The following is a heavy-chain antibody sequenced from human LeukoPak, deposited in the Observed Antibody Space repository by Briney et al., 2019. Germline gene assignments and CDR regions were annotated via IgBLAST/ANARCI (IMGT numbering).Heavy chain of an antibody. D-gene: IGHD3-22*01. J-gene: IGHJ3*02. CDR2: ISDSAGVI. CDR1: GFSFSKYE. CDR3: ARDVPAYYYDSSGYTDAFDI. Sequence: GGSLRLSCVASGFSFSKYEMNWVRQAPGRGLEWISFISDSAGVIFYADSVRGRFTIYRDNAKSTLYLQMNSLRAEDTAVYYCARDVPAYYYDSSGYTDAFDIWGQGTMVTVSS. V-gene: IGHV3-48*03.